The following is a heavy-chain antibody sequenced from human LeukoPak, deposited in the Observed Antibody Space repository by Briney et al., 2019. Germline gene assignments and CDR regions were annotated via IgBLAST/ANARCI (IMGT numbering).Heavy chain of an antibody. V-gene: IGHV4-39*01. J-gene: IGHJ4*02. CDR3: ARHPSVSGLRYFDWLSTYYFDY. CDR1: GGSISSSSYS. CDR2: IYYSGST. Sequence: SETLSLTCTVSGGSISSSSYSWGWIRQPPGKGLEWIGSIYYSGSTYYNPSLKSRVTISVDTSKNQFSLKLSSVTAADTAVYYCARHPSVSGLRYFDWLSTYYFDYWGQGTLVTVSS. D-gene: IGHD3-9*01.